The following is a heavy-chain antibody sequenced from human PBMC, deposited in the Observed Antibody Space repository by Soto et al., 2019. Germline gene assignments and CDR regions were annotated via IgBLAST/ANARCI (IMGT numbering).Heavy chain of an antibody. Sequence: SETLSLTCTVSGGSISSGDYYWSWIRQPPGKGLEWIGYIYYSGSTYYNPSLKSRVTISVDTSKNQFSLKLSSVTAADTAVYYWPREGGYAPGSDWFDPGGQETRVTVSS. V-gene: IGHV4-30-4*01. D-gene: IGHD5-12*01. CDR2: IYYSGST. CDR1: GGSISSGDYY. J-gene: IGHJ5*02. CDR3: PREGGYAPGSDWFDP.